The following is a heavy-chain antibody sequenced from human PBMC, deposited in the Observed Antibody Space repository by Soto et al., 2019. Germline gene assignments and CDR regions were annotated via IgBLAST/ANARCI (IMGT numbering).Heavy chain of an antibody. CDR1: GFTFSDFP. J-gene: IGHJ3*02. CDR3: VRDSWTYAKRSHGLDI. V-gene: IGHV3-64*04. D-gene: IGHD2-2*01. CDR2: LSGDGGSP. Sequence: VGSLRLSCSGSGFTFSDFPIHWVRQTQGKGLEYVSALSGDGGSPYYADSVRGRFTISRDNSKNSLYLEMNSLRAEDTAVYYCVRDSWTYAKRSHGLDIWGRGTMVTVSS.